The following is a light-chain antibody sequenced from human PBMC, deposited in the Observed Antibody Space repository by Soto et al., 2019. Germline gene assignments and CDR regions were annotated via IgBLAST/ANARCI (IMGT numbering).Light chain of an antibody. CDR1: SSDVGAYNY. J-gene: IGLJ2*01. CDR2: EVS. Sequence: QSVLTQPASVSGSPGQSITISCTGTSSDVGAYNYVSWYQQHPGKAPKLIIYEVSNRPSGVSNRFSGSKSGNTASLTISGLQAEDEADYYCCSYTTTSTRVFGGGTKLIVL. V-gene: IGLV2-14*01. CDR3: CSYTTTSTRV.